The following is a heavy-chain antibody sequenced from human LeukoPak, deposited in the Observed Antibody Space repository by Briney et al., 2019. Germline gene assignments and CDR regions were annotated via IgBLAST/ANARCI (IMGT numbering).Heavy chain of an antibody. Sequence: SETLSLTCTVSGYSISSGYYWGWIRQPPGKGLEWIGSIYHSGSTNYNPSLKSRVTISVDTSKNQFSLKLSSVTAADTAVYYCARGHGYSRALYYFDYWGQGTLVTVSS. CDR2: IYHSGST. V-gene: IGHV4-38-2*02. CDR3: ARGHGYSRALYYFDY. CDR1: GYSISSGYY. D-gene: IGHD6-13*01. J-gene: IGHJ4*02.